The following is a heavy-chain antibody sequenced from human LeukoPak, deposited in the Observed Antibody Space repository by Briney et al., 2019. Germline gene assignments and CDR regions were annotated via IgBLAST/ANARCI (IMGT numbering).Heavy chain of an antibody. Sequence: PGGSLRLSCAASGFTVSSNYMSWVRQAPGKGLEWVSIIYSGGSTYYADSVKGRFTISRDNSKNTLYLQMNSLRDEDTAVYYCATTYYDSSGYLDWYFDLWGRGTLVTVSS. D-gene: IGHD3-22*01. CDR2: IYSGGST. CDR3: ATTYYDSSGYLDWYFDL. V-gene: IGHV3-53*01. CDR1: GFTVSSNY. J-gene: IGHJ2*01.